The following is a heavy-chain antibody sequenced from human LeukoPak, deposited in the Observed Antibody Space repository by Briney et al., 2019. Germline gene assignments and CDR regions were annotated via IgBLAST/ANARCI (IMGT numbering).Heavy chain of an antibody. J-gene: IGHJ4*02. CDR2: IIPIFGTA. Sequence: GASVKVSCKASGGTFSSYAISWVRQAPGQGLEWMGGIIPIFGTANYAQKFQGRVTITADKSTSTAYMELSSLRAEDTAVYYCAKAGHSGGGYFDYWGQGTLVTVSS. D-gene: IGHD2-15*01. V-gene: IGHV1-69*06. CDR1: GGTFSSYA. CDR3: AKAGHSGGGYFDY.